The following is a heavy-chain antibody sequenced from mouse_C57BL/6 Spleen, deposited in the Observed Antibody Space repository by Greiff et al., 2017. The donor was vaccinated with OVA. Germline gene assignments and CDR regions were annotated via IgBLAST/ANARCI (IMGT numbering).Heavy chain of an antibody. D-gene: IGHD4-1*01. Sequence: QVQLQQSGAELVRPGSSVKLSCKASGYTFTSYWMHWVKQRPIQGLEWIGNIDPSDSETHYNQKFKDKATLTVDKSSSTAYMQLSSLTSEDSAVYYCARGWDVRYFDVWGTGTTVTVSS. CDR2: IDPSDSET. CDR1: GYTFTSYW. CDR3: ARGWDVRYFDV. J-gene: IGHJ1*03. V-gene: IGHV1-52*01.